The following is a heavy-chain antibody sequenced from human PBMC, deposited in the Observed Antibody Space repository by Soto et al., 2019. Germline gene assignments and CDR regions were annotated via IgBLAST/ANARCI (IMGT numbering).Heavy chain of an antibody. CDR1: GFTFSSYG. D-gene: IGHD3-9*01. CDR2: ISYDGSNK. V-gene: IGHV3-30*18. J-gene: IGHJ4*02. CDR3: AKDRGGGYDILTGPFDY. Sequence: GGSLRLSCAASGFTFSSYGMHWVRQAPGKGLEWVAVISYDGSNKYYADSVKDRFTISRDNSKNTLYLQMNSLRAEDTAVYYCAKDRGGGYDILTGPFDYWGQGTLVTVSS.